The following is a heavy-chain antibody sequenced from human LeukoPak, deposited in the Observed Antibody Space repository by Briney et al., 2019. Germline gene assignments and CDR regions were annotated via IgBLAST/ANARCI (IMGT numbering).Heavy chain of an antibody. V-gene: IGHV1-2*06. CDR1: GYTFTDYY. CDR2: IRLRSGGT. Sequence: ASVKVSCKTYGYTFTDYYMHWVRQAPGQGLEWMGRIRLRSGGTNYAQKFQGRVTVTRDTSISTVYMELTRLRSDDTAVYYRRLVTMGDYWGQGTLVTVSS. J-gene: IGHJ4*02. D-gene: IGHD4-23*01. CDR3: RLVTMGDY.